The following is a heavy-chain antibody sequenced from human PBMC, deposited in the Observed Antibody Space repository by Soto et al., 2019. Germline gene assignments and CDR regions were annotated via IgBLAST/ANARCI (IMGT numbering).Heavy chain of an antibody. CDR2: VHSSGGI. CDR3: ASVVVGATRQTGSDH. Sequence: SETLSLTCTVSHGSITSGDYFWAWIRQPPGKGLEFIGSVHSSGGIYYSPSLKSRASISIDKSRNQFSLKLTSVSAGDTAVYFCASVVVGATRQTGSDHWGQGTLVTVSS. J-gene: IGHJ4*02. CDR1: HGSITSGDYF. V-gene: IGHV4-39*01. D-gene: IGHD2-15*01.